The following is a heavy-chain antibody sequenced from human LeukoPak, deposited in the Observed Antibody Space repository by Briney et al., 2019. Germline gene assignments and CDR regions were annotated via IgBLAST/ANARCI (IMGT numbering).Heavy chain of an antibody. Sequence: GGSLRLSCAASGFTFSHYGMHWVRQAPGKGLQWVAFIRYDGSNEFYADSVKGRFTISRDIFKNTLYLQMNSLRAEDTAVYYCAKAPGGIVGYWGQGTLVTVSS. V-gene: IGHV3-30*02. D-gene: IGHD3-16*01. CDR2: IRYDGSNE. CDR3: AKAPGGIVGY. J-gene: IGHJ4*02. CDR1: GFTFSHYG.